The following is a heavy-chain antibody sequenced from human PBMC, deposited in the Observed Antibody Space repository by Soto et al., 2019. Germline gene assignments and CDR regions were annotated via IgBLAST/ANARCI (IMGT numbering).Heavy chain of an antibody. CDR2: IYYSGST. CDR3: AGDHYDILTGYYRHGDY. Sequence: QVQLQESGPGLVKPSQTLSLTCTVSGGSISSGGYYWSWIRQHPGKGLEWIGYIYYSGSTYYNPSLKSRVTISVDTSKNQFSLKLSSVTAADTAVYYCAGDHYDILTGYYRHGDYWGQGTLVTVSS. J-gene: IGHJ4*02. D-gene: IGHD3-9*01. V-gene: IGHV4-31*03. CDR1: GGSISSGGYY.